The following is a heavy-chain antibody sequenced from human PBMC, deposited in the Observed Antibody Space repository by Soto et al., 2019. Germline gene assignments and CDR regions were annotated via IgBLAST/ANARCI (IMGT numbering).Heavy chain of an antibody. J-gene: IGHJ3*02. Sequence: QLQLQESGPGLVKPSETLSLTCTVSGGSISNNNYCWGWVRQPPGKGLEWIGSMFYSGSPYYNPSLKSRVTLPVDTSKNQFSLKLTSVTAADTAVYYCARTHYSSGYSDAFDIWGQGTMVTVSS. CDR3: ARTHYSSGYSDAFDI. V-gene: IGHV4-39*01. D-gene: IGHD3-22*01. CDR2: MFYSGSP. CDR1: GGSISNNNYC.